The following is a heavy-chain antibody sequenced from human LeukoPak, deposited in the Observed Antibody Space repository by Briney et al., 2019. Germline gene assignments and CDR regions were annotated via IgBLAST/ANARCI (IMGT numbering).Heavy chain of an antibody. CDR3: ARSGYSYGYDYCYYMDV. V-gene: IGHV3-21*01. CDR1: GFTFSSYS. J-gene: IGHJ6*03. CDR2: ISSSSYI. Sequence: SGGSLRLSCAASGFTFSSYSMDWVRQAPGKGLEWVSSISSSSYIYYADSVKGRFTISRDNAKNSLNLQMNSLRAEDTAVYYCARSGYSYGYDYCYYMDVWGKGTTVTVSS. D-gene: IGHD5-18*01.